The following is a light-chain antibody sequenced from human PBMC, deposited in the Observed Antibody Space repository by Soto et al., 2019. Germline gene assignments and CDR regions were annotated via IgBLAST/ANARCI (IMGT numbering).Light chain of an antibody. V-gene: IGKV3-20*01. J-gene: IGKJ1*01. CDR2: VAS. CDR3: HQYGSSPWT. Sequence: ETVLTQSPGTLSLSPGERATLSCRASQSVSSSYLAWYQQKPGQAPRLLIYVASSRATGIPDRFSGSGSETGFTLTIRRLEPEDFAVYSCHQYGSSPWTFGQGTKVEIK. CDR1: QSVSSSY.